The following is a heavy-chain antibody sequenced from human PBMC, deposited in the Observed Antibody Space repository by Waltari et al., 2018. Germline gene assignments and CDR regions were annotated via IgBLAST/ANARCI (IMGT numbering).Heavy chain of an antibody. Sequence: EVQLVESGGGLVQPGGSLRLYCAASGFTFSSYSINWVRQAPGKGLEWVSYISSSSNSIYYADSVKGRFTISRDNAKNSLYLQMNSLRAEDTAVYYCARGGAGARYFDYWGQGTLVTVSS. J-gene: IGHJ4*02. CDR2: ISSSSNSI. V-gene: IGHV3-48*01. D-gene: IGHD6-19*01. CDR1: GFTFSSYS. CDR3: ARGGAGARYFDY.